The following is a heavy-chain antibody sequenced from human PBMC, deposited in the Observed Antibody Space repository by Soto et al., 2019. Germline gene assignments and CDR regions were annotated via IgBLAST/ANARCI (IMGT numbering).Heavy chain of an antibody. CDR2: ISYDGSDK. Sequence: QVQLVESGGGVVQPGRSLRLSCAASGFTFCSYGMHWVRQAPGKGLEWVAVISYDGSDKYYADSVKGRFTISRDNSKNTLYLQMNSLRAEDTAVFYCAKEAVGATPDYWGQGTLVTDSS. CDR3: AKEAVGATPDY. V-gene: IGHV3-30*18. CDR1: GFTFCSYG. D-gene: IGHD1-26*01. J-gene: IGHJ4*02.